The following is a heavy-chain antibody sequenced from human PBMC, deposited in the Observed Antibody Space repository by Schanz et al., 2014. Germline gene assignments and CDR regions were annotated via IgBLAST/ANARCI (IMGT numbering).Heavy chain of an antibody. J-gene: IGHJ2*01. CDR1: GFTFSTSA. D-gene: IGHD2-2*01. CDR2: IIPILGVT. Sequence: QVQVVQSGPEVKDPGTSVKVSCKASGFTFSTSAMQWVRQAPGQGLEWMGRIIPILGVTNYAQKFQGRVTITADKSTNTAYMELSSLRSEDTAVYYCARGYCSRASCYLEYFDLWGRGTLVTVSS. CDR3: ARGYCSRASCYLEYFDL. V-gene: IGHV1-69*09.